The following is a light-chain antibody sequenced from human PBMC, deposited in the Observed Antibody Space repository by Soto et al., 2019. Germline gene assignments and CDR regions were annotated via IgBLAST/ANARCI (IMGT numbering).Light chain of an antibody. CDR3: CLHAVTFYV. CDR1: SSDVGTYDF. V-gene: IGLV2-11*01. J-gene: IGLJ1*01. Sequence: QSALTQPRSVSGSPGQSVTISCTGTSSDVGTYDFVSWYQQHPGKAPRLMIFDVSERPSGVPDRFSGSKSGNTASLTISGLQAEDEDDYYCCLHAVTFYVFGTGTKVTVL. CDR2: DVS.